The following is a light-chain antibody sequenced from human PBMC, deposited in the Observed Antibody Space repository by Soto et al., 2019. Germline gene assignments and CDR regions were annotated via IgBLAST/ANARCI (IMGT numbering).Light chain of an antibody. Sequence: QTVVTQEPSFSVSPGGTVTLTCGLSSGSVSTNYYPSWYQQTPGQAPRTLIYSTNTRSSGVPDRFSGSIHGNKAALTITGAQADDESDYYCVLYMGGGIRVFGGGTKLTVL. CDR3: VLYMGGGIRV. CDR2: STN. J-gene: IGLJ3*02. CDR1: SGSVSTNYY. V-gene: IGLV8-61*01.